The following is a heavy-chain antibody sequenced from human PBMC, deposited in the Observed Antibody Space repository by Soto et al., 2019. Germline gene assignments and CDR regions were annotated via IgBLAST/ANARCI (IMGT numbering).Heavy chain of an antibody. Sequence: GGALRLSCAASGFTFSSYEMNWVRQAPGKGLEWVSYISSSGSTIFYADSVKGRFTISRDNAKNSLYLQMDSLRAEDTAVYYCARETRGYGGTSAFVPWGQGTLVTVSS. CDR3: ARETRGYGGTSAFVP. J-gene: IGHJ5*02. V-gene: IGHV3-48*03. CDR1: GFTFSSYE. CDR2: ISSSGSTI. D-gene: IGHD1-26*01.